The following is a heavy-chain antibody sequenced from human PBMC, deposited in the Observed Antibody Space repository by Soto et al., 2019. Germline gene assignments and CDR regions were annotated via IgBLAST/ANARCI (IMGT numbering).Heavy chain of an antibody. CDR1: EGNVNIYG. CDR3: ARAGITRGRGFDS. Sequence: PVMVSCKHSEGNVNIYGISVVRQPPGQGRELKGGIISKVGTANCEQKFQGRVTITAAKSTSTAYMVLSSLKTEDTAVYYCARAGITRGRGFDSWGQGTLVTVSS. D-gene: IGHD3-10*01. CDR2: IISKVGTA. V-gene: IGHV1-69*06. J-gene: IGHJ4*02.